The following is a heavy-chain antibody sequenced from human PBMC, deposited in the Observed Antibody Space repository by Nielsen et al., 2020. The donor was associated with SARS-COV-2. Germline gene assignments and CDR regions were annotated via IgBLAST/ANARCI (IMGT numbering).Heavy chain of an antibody. CDR2: INAGNGNT. D-gene: IGHD6-19*01. V-gene: IGHV1-3*01. Sequence: ASVKVSCTTSGYTFTSFAIHWVRQAPGQSLEWMGWINAGNGNTKYSQKFQGRVTMTRDTSANTAYMELSSLSSEDTAVYYCARITPSSGWDYWGQGTLVTVSS. J-gene: IGHJ4*02. CDR1: GYTFTSFA. CDR3: ARITPSSGWDY.